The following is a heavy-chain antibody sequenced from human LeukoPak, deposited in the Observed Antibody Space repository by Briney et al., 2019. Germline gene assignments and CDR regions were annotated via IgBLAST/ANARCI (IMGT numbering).Heavy chain of an antibody. V-gene: IGHV3-23*01. CDR2: ISGSGGST. J-gene: IGHJ4*02. CDR3: AKDVRSSGLLDY. D-gene: IGHD6-19*01. Sequence: GPSLRLSCAAYGFTFSSYAMSWVRQAQGKGLEWVSAISGSGGSTYYADSVKGRFTISRDNSKNTLYLQMNSLRAEDTAVYYCAKDVRSSGLLDYWGQGTLVTVSS. CDR1: GFTFSSYA.